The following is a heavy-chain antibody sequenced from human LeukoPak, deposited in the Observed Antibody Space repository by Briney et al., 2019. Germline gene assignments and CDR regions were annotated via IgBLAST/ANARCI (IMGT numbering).Heavy chain of an antibody. CDR1: GGSISGSSYY. CDR2: IYYSGST. V-gene: IGHV4-39*01. CDR3: ARSAGYSSASRENWFDP. Sequence: SETLSLTCTVSGGSISGSSYYWDWIRQPPGKGLEWIGNIYYSGSTYYNPSLKSRVTISVDTSKNQISLKLSSVTAADTAVYYCARSAGYSSASRENWFDPWGQGTLVTVSS. D-gene: IGHD6-19*01. J-gene: IGHJ5*02.